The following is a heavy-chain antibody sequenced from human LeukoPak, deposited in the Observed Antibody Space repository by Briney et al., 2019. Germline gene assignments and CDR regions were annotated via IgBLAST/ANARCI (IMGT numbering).Heavy chain of an antibody. CDR1: GDSISGFY. V-gene: IGHV4-4*07. Sequence: SETLSLTCTVSGDSISGFYWSWIRQPPGKGLEWIGRIYTSGSTNYNPSLKSRVTTSVDTSKNQFSLKLSSVTAADTAVYYCARDEYYYDSSGLAPFDPWGQGTLVTVSS. CDR3: ARDEYYYDSSGLAPFDP. CDR2: IYTSGST. J-gene: IGHJ5*02. D-gene: IGHD3-22*01.